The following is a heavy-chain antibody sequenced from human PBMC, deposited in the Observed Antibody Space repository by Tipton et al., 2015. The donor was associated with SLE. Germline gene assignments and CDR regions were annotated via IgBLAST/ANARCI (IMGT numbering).Heavy chain of an antibody. D-gene: IGHD6-6*01. J-gene: IGHJ4*02. CDR3: ASSEDSIPRVPDY. CDR1: GDSITDSDYY. V-gene: IGHV4-39*01. Sequence: GLVKPSETLSLRCSVSGDSITDSDYYWGWIRQPPGKGLEFIGSISYFGATHYIPSLQSRVTMSEDTSKNQFSLKLSSVTAADTAVYYCASSEDSIPRVPDYWVQGTLVTVSS. CDR2: ISYFGAT.